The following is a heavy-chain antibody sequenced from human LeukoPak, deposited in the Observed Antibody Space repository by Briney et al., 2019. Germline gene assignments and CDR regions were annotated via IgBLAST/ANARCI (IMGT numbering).Heavy chain of an antibody. J-gene: IGHJ2*01. CDR3: ARLNDIAVAGSPKDWYFDL. CDR1: GGSISGYY. D-gene: IGHD6-19*01. V-gene: IGHV4-59*01. CDR2: IYYSGST. Sequence: SETLSLTCIVSGGSISGYYWSWIRQAPGKGLEWIGYIYYSGSTNYNPSLKSRVALSVDTSKMQFSLKLSSVTAADTAVYYCARLNDIAVAGSPKDWYFDLWGRGTLVTVSS.